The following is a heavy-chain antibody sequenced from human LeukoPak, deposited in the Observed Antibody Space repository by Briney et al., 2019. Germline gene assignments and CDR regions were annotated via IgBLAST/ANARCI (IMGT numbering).Heavy chain of an antibody. J-gene: IGHJ6*02. V-gene: IGHV4-30-4*01. Sequence: SQTLSLTCTVSGGSISSGDYYWSWIRQPPGKGLEWIGYIYYSGSTYYNPSLKSRVTISVDTSKNQFSLKLSSVTAADTAVYYCARDDHGTKPGSDGMDVWGQGTTVTVSS. CDR2: IYYSGST. CDR3: ARDDHGTKPGSDGMDV. D-gene: IGHD1-14*01. CDR1: GGSISSGDYY.